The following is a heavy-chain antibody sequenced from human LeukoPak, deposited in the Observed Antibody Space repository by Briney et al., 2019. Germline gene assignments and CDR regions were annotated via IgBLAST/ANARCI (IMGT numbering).Heavy chain of an antibody. CDR1: GGSFSGYS. Sequence: SETLSLTCAVYGGSFSGYSWSWIRQPPGKGLEWIGEINHSGSTNYNPSLKSRVTISVDTSKNQFSLKLSSVTAAGTAVYYCARVKYYYGSGSYWSRLGAFDIWGQGTMVTVSS. J-gene: IGHJ3*02. V-gene: IGHV4-34*01. CDR2: INHSGST. D-gene: IGHD3-10*01. CDR3: ARVKYYYGSGSYWSRLGAFDI.